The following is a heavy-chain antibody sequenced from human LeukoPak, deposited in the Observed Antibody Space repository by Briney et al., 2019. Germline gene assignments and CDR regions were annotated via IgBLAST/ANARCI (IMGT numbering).Heavy chain of an antibody. V-gene: IGHV4-38-2*02. CDR3: ARDLGLTISANWFDP. D-gene: IGHD3-9*01. CDR2: VYHTGAT. CDR1: GYSISSGYF. Sequence: PSETLSLTCGVSGYSISSGYFWVWIRPPPGKGLEWIGSVYHTGATYYNPSLRSPVTISVDTSNNQFSLELNSVTAADTAVYYCARDLGLTISANWFDPWGQGTLVTVSS. J-gene: IGHJ5*02.